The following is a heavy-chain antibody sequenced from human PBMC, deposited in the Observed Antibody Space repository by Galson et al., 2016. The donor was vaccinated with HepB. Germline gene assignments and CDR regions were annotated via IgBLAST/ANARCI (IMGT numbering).Heavy chain of an antibody. J-gene: IGHJ5*02. V-gene: IGHV1-46*03. D-gene: IGHD6-19*01. CDR1: GNTFTSYY. Sequence: SVKVSCKASGNTFTSYYMHWVQQAPGQGIEWMGIINPRGGSTSYAQKFQGRVSMTRDTSTSTVYMELSSLRSEDTAVYYCARGPDSSGGYSDRYNWFDPWGQGTLVTVSS. CDR2: INPRGGST. CDR3: ARGPDSSGGYSDRYNWFDP.